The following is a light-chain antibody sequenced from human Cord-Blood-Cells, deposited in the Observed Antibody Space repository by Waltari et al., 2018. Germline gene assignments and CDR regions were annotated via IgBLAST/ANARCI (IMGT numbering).Light chain of an antibody. V-gene: IGLV2-23*02. CDR3: CSYAGSSTFV. Sequence: QSALTQPASVSGSPGQSITISCTGTSSDVGSSNLVPWYQQPPGQAPKLLIYEVSKRPSGVSNRFSGSKSGNTASLTISGLQAEDEADYYCCSYAGSSTFVFGTGTKVTVL. CDR1: SSDVGSSNL. CDR2: EVS. J-gene: IGLJ1*01.